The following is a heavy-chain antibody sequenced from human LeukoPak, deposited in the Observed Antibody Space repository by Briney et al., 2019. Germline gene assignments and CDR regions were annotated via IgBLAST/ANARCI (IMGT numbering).Heavy chain of an antibody. Sequence: SGTLSLTCGVSGGSITQTNYWTWVRQPPGKGLEWIGEVNLQGSTNYSPSLMGRVAISVDTSKNQFSLKLSSVTAADTAVYYCARVGIVAYYYYGMDVWGQGTTVTVSS. CDR3: ARVGIVAYYYYGMDV. V-gene: IGHV4-4*02. CDR1: GGSITQTNY. J-gene: IGHJ6*02. CDR2: VNLQGST. D-gene: IGHD5-12*01.